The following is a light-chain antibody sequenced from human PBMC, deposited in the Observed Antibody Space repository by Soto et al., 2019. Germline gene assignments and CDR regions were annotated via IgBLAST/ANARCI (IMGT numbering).Light chain of an antibody. CDR2: AAS. V-gene: IGKV1-39*01. J-gene: IGKJ4*01. CDR3: QQSYSTLKA. Sequence: DIQMTQSPSSLSASLGDRVTITCRASQSISSYLNWYQQKPGKAPKLPIYAASSLQSGVPSRFSGSGSGTDLTVTISSLQPEDFATYYCQQSYSTLKAFGAGPKVHIX. CDR1: QSISSY.